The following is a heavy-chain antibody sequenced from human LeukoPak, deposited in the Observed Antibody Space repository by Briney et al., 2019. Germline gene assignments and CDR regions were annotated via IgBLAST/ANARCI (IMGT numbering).Heavy chain of an antibody. D-gene: IGHD2-15*01. Sequence: PGGSLRLSCAASGFTFSSYWMSWVRQAPGKGLEWVANMKHDGSEKYYVDSVKGRFTISRDNAKNSLYLQMNSLRAEDTAVYYCARKQSRAASYYYYYYMDVWGKGTTVTVSS. J-gene: IGHJ6*03. CDR1: GFTFSSYW. CDR2: MKHDGSEK. V-gene: IGHV3-7*01. CDR3: ARKQSRAASYYYYYYMDV.